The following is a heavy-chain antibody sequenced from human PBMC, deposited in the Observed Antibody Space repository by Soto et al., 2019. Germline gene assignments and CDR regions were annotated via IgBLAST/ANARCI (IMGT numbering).Heavy chain of an antibody. J-gene: IGHJ6*02. CDR2: IYYSGST. D-gene: IGHD3-10*01. CDR1: GGSISNNYW. V-gene: IGHV4-39*01. CDR3: ARITMVRGVITYYYYGMDV. Sequence: PSETLSLTCAVSGGSISNNYWWSWGRQPPGKGLEWIGSIYYSGSTYYNPSLKSRVTISVDTSKNQFSLKLSSVTAADTAVYYCARITMVRGVITYYYYGMDVWGQGTTVTVSS.